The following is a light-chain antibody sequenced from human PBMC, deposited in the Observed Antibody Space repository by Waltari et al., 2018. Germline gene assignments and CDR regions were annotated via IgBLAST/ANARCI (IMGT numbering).Light chain of an antibody. V-gene: IGLV3-25*03. CDR1: ALPTQY. Sequence: SYELTQPPSVSVPPGQTARLTWFGHALPTQYDFWYQQRPGQAPVLMIYKDTKRPSGIPERFSGSASGTTVTLTISGVQAEDEAVYYCQSADSSGTSRVFGGGTKLTVL. CDR3: QSADSSGTSRV. J-gene: IGLJ2*01. CDR2: KDT.